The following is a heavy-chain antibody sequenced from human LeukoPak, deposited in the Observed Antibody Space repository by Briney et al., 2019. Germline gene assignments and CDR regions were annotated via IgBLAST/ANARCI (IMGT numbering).Heavy chain of an antibody. J-gene: IGHJ4*02. D-gene: IGHD3-10*01. Sequence: SETLSLTCTVSGGSISSGDYYWSWIRQPPGKGLEWIGYIYYSGSTNYNPSLKSRVTISVDTSKNQFPLKLSSVTAADTAVYYCARVWFGESFDYWGQGTLVTVSS. CDR1: GGSISSGDYY. CDR3: ARVWFGESFDY. CDR2: IYYSGST. V-gene: IGHV4-61*08.